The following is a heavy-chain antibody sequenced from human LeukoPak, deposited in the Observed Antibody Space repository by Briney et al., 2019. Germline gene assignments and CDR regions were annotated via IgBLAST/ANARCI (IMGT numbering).Heavy chain of an antibody. CDR3: ARGNGEYCSSTSCYEV. V-gene: IGHV1-18*04. D-gene: IGHD2-2*01. CDR2: ISAYNGNT. J-gene: IGHJ4*02. Sequence: ASVKVSCKASGYTFTSYGISWVRQAPGQGLEWMGWISAYNGNTNYAQKLQDRVTMTTDTSTSTAYMELRSLRSDDTAVYYCARGNGEYCSSTSCYEVWGQGTLVTVSS. CDR1: GYTFTSYG.